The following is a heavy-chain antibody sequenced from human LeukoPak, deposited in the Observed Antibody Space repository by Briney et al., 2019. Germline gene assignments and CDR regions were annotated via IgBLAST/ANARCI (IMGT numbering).Heavy chain of an antibody. Sequence: GASVKVSCKASGGTFSSYAISWVRQAPGQGLEWMGGIIPIFGTANYAQKFQGRATITADESTSTAYMELSSLGSEDTAVYYCALSELRGQYYFDYWGQGTLVTVSS. J-gene: IGHJ4*02. CDR2: IIPIFGTA. V-gene: IGHV1-69*13. D-gene: IGHD4-17*01. CDR3: ALSELRGQYYFDY. CDR1: GGTFSSYA.